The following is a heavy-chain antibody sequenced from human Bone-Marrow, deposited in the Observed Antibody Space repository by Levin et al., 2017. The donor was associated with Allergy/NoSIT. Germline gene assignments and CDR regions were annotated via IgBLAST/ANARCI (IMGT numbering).Heavy chain of an antibody. CDR3: ATAQCGADCYGYNWFDP. Sequence: GGSLRLSCAASGFTFSNAWMTWVRQAPGEGLEWVGRIKSRTDGGTADYAAPVKGRFTISRDDSKNTLYLQMNSLTTEDKAVYYCATAQCGADCYGYNWFDPWGQGTLVTVSS. D-gene: IGHD2-21*01. J-gene: IGHJ5*02. V-gene: IGHV3-15*01. CDR1: GFTFSNAW. CDR2: IKSRTDGGTA.